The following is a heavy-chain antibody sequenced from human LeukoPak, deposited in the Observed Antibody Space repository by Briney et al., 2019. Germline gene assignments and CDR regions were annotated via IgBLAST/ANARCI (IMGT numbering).Heavy chain of an antibody. J-gene: IGHJ4*02. Sequence: AXVKVSCKASGYTFTSYDINWVRQAPGQGLEWMGWINPNRGNKDYAQKFQGRVTMTRNTSISTAYMELSSLRSEDTAVYYCARGAYYYDILTGYYYWGQGTLVTVSS. V-gene: IGHV1-8*01. CDR1: GYTFTSYD. CDR3: ARGAYYYDILTGYYY. CDR2: INPNRGNK. D-gene: IGHD3-9*01.